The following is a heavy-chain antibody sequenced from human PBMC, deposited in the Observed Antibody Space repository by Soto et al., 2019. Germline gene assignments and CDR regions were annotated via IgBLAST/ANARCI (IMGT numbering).Heavy chain of an antibody. J-gene: IGHJ4*02. V-gene: IGHV3-30*18. CDR3: AKDRVGGTFYTPLGF. CDR2: ITYDGSNK. Sequence: QVQLVASGGGVVPPGGSLRLSCQASGFNFDNYGMHWVRQAPGKGLVWVAVITYDGSNKYYADSVKGRFTISRDNSKNTLSLHLSTLKPEDTAVYHCAKDRVGGTFYTPLGFWGQGTLVTVSS. D-gene: IGHD1-7*01. CDR1: GFNFDNYG.